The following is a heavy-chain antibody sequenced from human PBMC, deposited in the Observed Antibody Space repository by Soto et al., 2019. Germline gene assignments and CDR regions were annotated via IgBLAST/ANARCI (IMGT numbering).Heavy chain of an antibody. CDR1: GFTFSSYS. CDR2: ISSSSSYI. V-gene: IGHV3-21*01. D-gene: IGHD6-13*01. CDR3: AATNSSSWLPNWFDP. Sequence: KTGGSLRLSCAASGFTFSSYSMNWVRQAPGKGLEWVSSISSSSSYIYYADSVKGRFTISRDNAKNSLYLQMNSLRAEDTAVYYCAATNSSSWLPNWFDPWGQGTLVTVSS. J-gene: IGHJ5*02.